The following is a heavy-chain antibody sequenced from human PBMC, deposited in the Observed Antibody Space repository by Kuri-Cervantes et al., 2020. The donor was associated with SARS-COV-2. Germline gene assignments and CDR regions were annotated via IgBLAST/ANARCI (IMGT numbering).Heavy chain of an antibody. CDR3: ARDQAGTIDY. CDR2: IRYDGSNK. CDR1: GFTFSSYG. V-gene: IGHV3-30*02. D-gene: IGHD1-1*01. J-gene: IGHJ4*02. Sequence: GESLKISCAASGFTFSSYGMHWVRQAPGKGLEWVAFIRYDGSNKYYADSVKGRFTISRDNSKNTLYLQMNSLRAEDTAAYYCARDQAGTIDYWGQGTLVTVSS.